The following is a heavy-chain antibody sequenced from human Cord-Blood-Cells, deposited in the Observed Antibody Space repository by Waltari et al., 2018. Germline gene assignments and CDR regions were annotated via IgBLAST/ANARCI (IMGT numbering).Heavy chain of an antibody. CDR1: GYNFTSYW. Sequence: EVQLVQSGAEVKKPGESLKISCKGSGYNFTSYWIGWVRQMPGKALEWMGIIYPGDSDTRYSPSFQGQVTISADKSISTAYLQWSSLKASDTAMYYCARLLPSYYDFWSGYSAFDYWGKGTLVTVSS. CDR2: IYPGDSDT. J-gene: IGHJ4*02. D-gene: IGHD3-3*01. CDR3: ARLLPSYYDFWSGYSAFDY. V-gene: IGHV5-51*01.